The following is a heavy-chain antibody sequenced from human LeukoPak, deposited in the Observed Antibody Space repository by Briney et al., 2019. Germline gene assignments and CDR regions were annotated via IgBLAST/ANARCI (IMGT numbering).Heavy chain of an antibody. J-gene: IGHJ5*02. CDR2: IKQDGCEK. D-gene: IGHD3-10*01. Sequence: GGSLRLSCAASGFTFSSYWMSWVRQAPGKGLEWVANIKQDGCEKYYVDSVKGRFTISRDNAKNSLYLQMNSLRAEDTAVYYCAREIRHLSYYYGSGSYSSWGRGTLVTVSS. V-gene: IGHV3-7*01. CDR1: GFTFSSYW. CDR3: AREIRHLSYYYGSGSYSS.